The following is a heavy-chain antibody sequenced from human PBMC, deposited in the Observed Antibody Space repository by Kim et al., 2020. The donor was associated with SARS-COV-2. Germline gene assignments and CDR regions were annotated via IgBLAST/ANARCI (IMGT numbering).Heavy chain of an antibody. CDR1: GFTFSSYS. CDR2: ISTSGSYR. Sequence: GGSPRLSCAASGFTFSSYSMNWVRQAPGKGLEWVSFISTSGSYRYYADSVEGRFSISRDNANNSVLLQMNSLRPEDTAVYYCVTDKRGYNGLFDNWGQGT. J-gene: IGHJ4*02. CDR3: VTDKRGYNGLFDN. D-gene: IGHD1-1*01. V-gene: IGHV3-21*01.